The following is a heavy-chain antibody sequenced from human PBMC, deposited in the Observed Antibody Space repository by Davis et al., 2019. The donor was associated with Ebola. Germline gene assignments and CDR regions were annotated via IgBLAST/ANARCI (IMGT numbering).Heavy chain of an antibody. CDR2: IIPILGIA. Sequence: SVKVSCKASGGTFSSYAISWVRQAPGQGLEWMGGIIPILGIANYAQKFQGRVTITADKSTRTAYMELSSLRSEDTAVYYCAKEGAYDFWSGYYIDYWGQGTLVTVSS. CDR3: AKEGAYDFWSGYYIDY. D-gene: IGHD3-3*01. CDR1: GGTFSSYA. V-gene: IGHV1-69*10. J-gene: IGHJ4*02.